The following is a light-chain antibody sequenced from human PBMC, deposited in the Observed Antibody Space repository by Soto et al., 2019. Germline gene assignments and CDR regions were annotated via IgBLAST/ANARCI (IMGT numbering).Light chain of an antibody. Sequence: QSVLTQPASVSGSPGQSITISCTGTSSDVGGYNYVSWYQQHPDKAPKLMIYDVTNRPSGVSNRFSVSKSGNTASLTISGLQAEDEADYYCSSYTSSSTYVFGTGTKLTVL. CDR3: SSYTSSSTYV. CDR1: SSDVGGYNY. J-gene: IGLJ1*01. V-gene: IGLV2-14*03. CDR2: DVT.